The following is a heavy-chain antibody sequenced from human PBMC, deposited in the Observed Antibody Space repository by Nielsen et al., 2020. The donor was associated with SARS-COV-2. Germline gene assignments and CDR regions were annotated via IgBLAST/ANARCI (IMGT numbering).Heavy chain of an antibody. CDR1: GYSFTSYD. V-gene: IGHV1-46*01. CDR3: ARGAWLDP. D-gene: IGHD1-26*01. Sequence: ASVKVSCKASGYSFTSYDMHWVRQAPGQGLEWMGVIYPSVGSTIYAQKFQGRVSMTRDTSTSTVSMGLRSLRSEDTAVYYCARGAWLDPWGQGTLVSVSS. CDR2: IYPSVGST. J-gene: IGHJ5*02.